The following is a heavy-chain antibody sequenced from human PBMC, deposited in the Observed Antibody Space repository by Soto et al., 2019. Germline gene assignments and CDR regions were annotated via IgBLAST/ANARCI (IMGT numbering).Heavy chain of an antibody. J-gene: IGHJ4*02. Sequence: ASVKVSCKASGYTFTGYYMHWVRQAPGQGLEWMGWINPNSGGTNYAQKFQGWVTMTRDTSISTAYMELSRLRSDDTAVYYCARAMGQQLMXYDYWGQGTLVTVSS. CDR3: ARAMGQQLMXYDY. CDR1: GYTFTGYY. V-gene: IGHV1-2*04. CDR2: INPNSGGT. D-gene: IGHD6-13*01.